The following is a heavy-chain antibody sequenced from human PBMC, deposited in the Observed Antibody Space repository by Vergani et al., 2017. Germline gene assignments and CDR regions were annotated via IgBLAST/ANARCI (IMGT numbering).Heavy chain of an antibody. CDR2: LRYDGTTK. D-gene: IGHD2-2*01. CDR1: GFSFGSYG. Sequence: QVQLVESGGGVVQPGGSLRLSCAASGFSFGSYGMHWVRVRQAPGKGLEWLAYLRYDGTTKQYADSVKGRFTISRDNSKNTLYLQMESLRPEDTAMFYCVKDRGASIGFDDWGQGTQVTVSS. CDR3: VKDRGASIGFDD. J-gene: IGHJ4*02. V-gene: IGHV3-30*02.